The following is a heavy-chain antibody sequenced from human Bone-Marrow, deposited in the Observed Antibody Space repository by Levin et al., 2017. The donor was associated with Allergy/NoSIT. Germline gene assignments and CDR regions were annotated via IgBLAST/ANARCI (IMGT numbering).Heavy chain of an antibody. CDR1: GFSFSTYG. V-gene: IGHV3-48*01. D-gene: IGHD2-8*01. CDR2: ISARRTTM. J-gene: IGHJ3*02. CDR3: ARDEESYGDAFDI. Sequence: GESLKISCAASGFSFSTYGMIWVRQAPGKGLEWISYISARRTTMYYADSVKGRFTISRDDAKNTMYLQMSSLRAEDTAVYYCARDEESYGDAFDIWGQGTMVTVSS.